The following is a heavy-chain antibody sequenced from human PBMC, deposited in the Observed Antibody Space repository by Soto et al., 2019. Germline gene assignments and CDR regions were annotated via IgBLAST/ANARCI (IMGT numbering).Heavy chain of an antibody. CDR3: ASRDPGTSVDY. D-gene: IGHD1-7*01. CDR2: IYRTGST. CDR1: CGSFTSNNW. V-gene: IGHV4-4*02. Sequence: QVQLQESGPGLVKPSGTLSLTCAVSCGSFTSNNWWTWVRQPPGQGLEWIVEIYRTGSTNYNPSLKSRVTISLDKAENQFSLKVTSLTAADTAVYYCASRDPGTSVDYWGQGTLVTVSS. J-gene: IGHJ4*02.